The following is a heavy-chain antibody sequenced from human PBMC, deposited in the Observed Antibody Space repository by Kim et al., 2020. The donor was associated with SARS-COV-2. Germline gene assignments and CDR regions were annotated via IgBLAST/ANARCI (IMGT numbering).Heavy chain of an antibody. CDR3: ASGSLVWWERLAY. J-gene: IGHJ1*01. CDR2: ISTSGSTV. D-gene: IGHD1-26*01. V-gene: IGHV3-48*04. CDR1: GFTFSTYS. Sequence: GGSLRLSCAASGFTFSTYSMNWVRQAPGKGLEWVSYISTSGSTVYYADSVKGRFTISSDNAKNSLFLQMNVLRGEDTAVYYCASGSLVWWERLAYWVQGT.